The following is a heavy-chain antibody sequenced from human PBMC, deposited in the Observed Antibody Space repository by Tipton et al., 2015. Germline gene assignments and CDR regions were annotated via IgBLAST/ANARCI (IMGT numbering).Heavy chain of an antibody. D-gene: IGHD3-10*01. CDR1: GGSIDSYY. Sequence: TLSLTCSVSGGSIDSYYWSWIRQPPGMRLEWIGYIVFRGSTEYNPSLKSRVSISVDTSKNRFSLRLNSVTATDTAVYYCARELRGNSDSGSGDYWGQGTLVTVSS. J-gene: IGHJ4*02. V-gene: IGHV4-59*12. CDR3: ARELRGNSDSGSGDY. CDR2: IVFRGST.